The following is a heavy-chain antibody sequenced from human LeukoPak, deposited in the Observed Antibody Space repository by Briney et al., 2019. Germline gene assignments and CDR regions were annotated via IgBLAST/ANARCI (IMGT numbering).Heavy chain of an antibody. V-gene: IGHV3-23*01. J-gene: IGHJ4*02. CDR3: SQEARPMVRGANIYY. Sequence: GGSLRLSCAASGFTFSSYAMSWVRQAPGKGLEWVSAISGSGGSTYYADSVKGRFTISRDNSKNTLYLQMNSLRAEDTAVYYCSQEARPMVRGANIYYWGQGTLVTVSS. D-gene: IGHD3-10*01. CDR2: ISGSGGST. CDR1: GFTFSSYA.